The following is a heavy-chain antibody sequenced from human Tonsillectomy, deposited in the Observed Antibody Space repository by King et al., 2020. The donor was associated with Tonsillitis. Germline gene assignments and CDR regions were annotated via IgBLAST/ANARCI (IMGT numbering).Heavy chain of an antibody. CDR3: AGERRYNYGYYYYYYMDV. CDR1: GDSISSGSYY. V-gene: IGHV4-61*02. D-gene: IGHD5-18*01. CDR2: ISTSGLT. J-gene: IGHJ6*03. Sequence: QVQLQESGPGLVKPSQTLALTCTVSGDSISSGSYYWTWIRQPAGKGLEWIGRISTSGLTNYNPSLQSRVTVSVDTPKNQFSLRLSSVTAADTAVYYCAGERRYNYGYYYYYYMDVWGKGTTVTVSS.